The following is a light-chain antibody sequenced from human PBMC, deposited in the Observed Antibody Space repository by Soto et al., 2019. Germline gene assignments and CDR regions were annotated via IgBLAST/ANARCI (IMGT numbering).Light chain of an antibody. CDR3: QRYSGYST. CDR1: QDISDV. V-gene: IGKV1-5*03. Sequence: DIQMTQSPSALSASVGDRVTITCQASQDISDVLNWYQQQPGKAPKVLISKASSLENGVPSRFSGSGSGTEFTLTISSLQPDDFATYHCQRYSGYSTFGQGTKLEIK. J-gene: IGKJ2*01. CDR2: KAS.